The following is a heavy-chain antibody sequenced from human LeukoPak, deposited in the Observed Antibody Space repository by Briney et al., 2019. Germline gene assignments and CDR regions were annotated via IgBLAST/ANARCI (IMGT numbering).Heavy chain of an antibody. V-gene: IGHV4-39*01. D-gene: IGHD3-3*01. CDR3: ARRADFWSGPTPHFDY. J-gene: IGHJ4*02. Sequence: PSETLSLTCTVSGGSISSRSYYWGWIRQPPGKGLEWIGSIYYSGSTYYNPSLKSRVTISVDTSKNQFSLKLSSVTAADTAVYYCARRADFWSGPTPHFDYWGQGTLVTVSS. CDR2: IYYSGST. CDR1: GGSISSRSYY.